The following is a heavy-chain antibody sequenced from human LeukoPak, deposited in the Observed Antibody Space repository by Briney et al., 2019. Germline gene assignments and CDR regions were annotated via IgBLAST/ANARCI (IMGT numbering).Heavy chain of an antibody. D-gene: IGHD2-21*01. CDR3: ARGPYCGDDCYVDS. V-gene: IGHV4-4*07. Sequence: SETLSLTCTVSGGSISDYFWSWIRQPAGKGLEWIGRIYSSGSTLYNPSLKSRVTMSVDTSKNQFSLRLTPETAADTAVYYCARGPYCGDDCYVDSWGRGTLFTVSS. CDR1: GGSISDYF. J-gene: IGHJ4*02. CDR2: IYSSGST.